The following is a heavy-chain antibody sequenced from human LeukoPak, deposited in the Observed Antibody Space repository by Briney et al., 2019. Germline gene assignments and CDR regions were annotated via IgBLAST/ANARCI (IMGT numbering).Heavy chain of an antibody. CDR1: GGSISSGDYY. CDR3: VRAQLRWPYDAFDI. D-gene: IGHD4-23*01. Sequence: PSQTLSLTCTVSGGSISSGDYYWSWIRQPPGKGLEWIGYIFYSGSTYYNPSLKSRITISVDTSKNQFSLKLSSVTAADTAVYYCVRAQLRWPYDAFDIWGQGTMVTASS. CDR2: IFYSGST. V-gene: IGHV4-30-4*01. J-gene: IGHJ3*02.